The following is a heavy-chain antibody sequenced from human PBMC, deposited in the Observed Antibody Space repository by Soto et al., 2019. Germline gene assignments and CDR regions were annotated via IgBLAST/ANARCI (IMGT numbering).Heavy chain of an antibody. CDR3: AREYSSGWYRYFDY. J-gene: IGHJ4*02. Sequence: QVQLVESGGGVVQPGRSLRLSCAASGFTFSSYGMHWVRQAPGKGLEWVAVIWYDGSNKYYADSVKGRFTISRDNSKNTLYLQMNSLRAEDTAVYYCAREYSSGWYRYFDYWGQGTLVTVSS. V-gene: IGHV3-33*01. CDR1: GFTFSSYG. D-gene: IGHD6-19*01. CDR2: IWYDGSNK.